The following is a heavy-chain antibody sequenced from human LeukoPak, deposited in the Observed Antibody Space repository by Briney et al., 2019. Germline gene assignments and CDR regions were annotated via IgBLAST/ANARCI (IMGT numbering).Heavy chain of an antibody. D-gene: IGHD2-2*01. CDR1: GGSFSGYY. J-gene: IGHJ5*02. CDR2: INHSGST. CDR3: ARGACSSTSCFGGWFDP. V-gene: IGHV4-34*01. Sequence: SGTLSLTCAVYGGSFSGYYWSWIRQAPGKGLEWIGEINHSGSTNYNPSLKSRVTISVDTSKNQFSLKLSSVIAADTAVYYCARGACSSTSCFGGWFDPWGQGTLVTVSS.